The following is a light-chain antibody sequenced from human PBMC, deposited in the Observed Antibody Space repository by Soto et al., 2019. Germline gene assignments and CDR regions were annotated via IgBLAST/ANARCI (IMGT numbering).Light chain of an antibody. V-gene: IGKV1-5*03. CDR3: QDYNCYSPLP. J-gene: IGKJ3*01. Sequence: DIQMTQSPSTLSASVGDRVVITCRASQNVNSWLAWYQQKPGKAPKLLIYKASSLESEDPLRFSGSGSWTEFTLTISCLQPYDFSTDSWQDYNCYSPLPFGPATKVHIK. CDR1: QNVNSW. CDR2: KAS.